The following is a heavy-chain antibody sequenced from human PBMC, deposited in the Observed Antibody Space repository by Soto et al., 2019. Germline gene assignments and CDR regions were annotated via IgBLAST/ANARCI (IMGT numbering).Heavy chain of an antibody. CDR1: GFPFTSYG. J-gene: IGHJ4*02. CDR2: ISYDGSDK. CDR3: VGGQYYFDY. Sequence: QVQLVESGGGVVQPGRSLRLSCAASGFPFTSYGMHWVREGPDKGLEWVAIISYDGSDKYYADYVKGRFTISRDNSKNTLYLQMNSLRPEDTALYYCVGGQYYFDYRGQGTLGIVSS. V-gene: IGHV3-30*03. D-gene: IGHD3-10*01.